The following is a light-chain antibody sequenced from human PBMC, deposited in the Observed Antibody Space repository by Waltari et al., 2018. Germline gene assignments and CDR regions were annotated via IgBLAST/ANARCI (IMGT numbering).Light chain of an antibody. CDR1: TGPFTRRHY. CDR3: LLSYTGVRV. CDR2: DTS. Sequence: QAGVSQEPSLTVSPGGTVTLTCGATTGPFTRRHYPYWIQQRPGQTPTTLIFDTSNKHSWTPARFSGSLIGGKAALTLTGALPEDEAEYFCLLSYTGVRVFGGGTKLTV. J-gene: IGLJ2*01. V-gene: IGLV7-46*01.